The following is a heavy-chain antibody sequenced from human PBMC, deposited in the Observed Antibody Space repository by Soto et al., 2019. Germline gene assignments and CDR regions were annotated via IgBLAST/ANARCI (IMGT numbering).Heavy chain of an antibody. CDR3: PRLYGDHYNFYMDV. CDR1: GGSMRSGDYY. V-gene: IGHV4-31*03. Sequence: QVQLQESGPGLVKPSQTLSLTCNVSGGSMRSGDYYWTLIRQHQGKGLEWIGYIFHSGSTYYNPSLKSRLLMSVDTSKNQFSLKLTSVTAADTAVYFCPRLYGDHYNFYMDVWGKGTTVTVSS. J-gene: IGHJ6*03. CDR2: IFHSGST. D-gene: IGHD4-17*01.